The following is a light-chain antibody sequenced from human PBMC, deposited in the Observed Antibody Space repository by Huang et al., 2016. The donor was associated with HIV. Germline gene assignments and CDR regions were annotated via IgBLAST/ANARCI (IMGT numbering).Light chain of an antibody. V-gene: IGKV3-15*01. CDR3: HQYNNWPYT. J-gene: IGKJ2*01. CDR1: QRVSSN. Sequence: ETVMTQSPATLSVSPGERATLSCRASQRVSSNLAWYQQKPGQAPRLLIYGASTRATGIPARFSGSGSGTEFTLIISSLQSEDFAVYYCHQYNNWPYTFGQGTKLEIK. CDR2: GAS.